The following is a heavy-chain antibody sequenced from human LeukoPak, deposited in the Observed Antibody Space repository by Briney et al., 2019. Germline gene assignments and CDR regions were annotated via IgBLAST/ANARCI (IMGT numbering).Heavy chain of an antibody. CDR1: GFTFSSYW. D-gene: IGHD3-3*01. Sequence: GGSLRLSCAASGFTFSSYWMSWVRQAPGKGLEWVANIKQDGSEKYYVDSVKGRFTISRDNSKNTLYLQMNSLRAEDTAVYYCATAAGADFFDYWGQGTLVTVSS. V-gene: IGHV3-7*05. CDR3: ATAAGADFFDY. CDR2: IKQDGSEK. J-gene: IGHJ4*02.